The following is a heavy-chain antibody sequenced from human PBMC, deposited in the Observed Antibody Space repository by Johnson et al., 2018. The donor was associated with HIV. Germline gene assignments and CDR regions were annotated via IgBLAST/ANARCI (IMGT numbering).Heavy chain of an antibody. CDR1: GFSFSDYY. J-gene: IGHJ3*02. Sequence: QVQLVESGGGLVKPGGSLRLSCLASGFSFSDYYMSWIRQAPGKGLEWISYMSSSGTTIYHAESVKGRFTISRDNAKKSLYLQMNSLRAEDTAVYYCARDGSNFGAFDIWGQGTMVTVSS. CDR3: ARDGSNFGAFDI. D-gene: IGHD1-1*01. V-gene: IGHV3-11*04. CDR2: MSSSGTTI.